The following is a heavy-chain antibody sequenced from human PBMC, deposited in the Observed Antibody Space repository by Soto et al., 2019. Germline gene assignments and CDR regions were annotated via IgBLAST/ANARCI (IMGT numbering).Heavy chain of an antibody. V-gene: IGHV3-33*01. Sequence: QVQLVESGGGVVQPGRSLRLSCAASGFTFSSYGMHWVRQAPGKGLEWVAVIWYDGSNKYYADSVKGRFTISRDNSKNTLYLQMNSLRAEDTAVYYCAGYSRPGYYYSMDVWGQGTTVTVSS. D-gene: IGHD4-4*01. CDR1: GFTFSSYG. J-gene: IGHJ6*02. CDR2: IWYDGSNK. CDR3: AGYSRPGYYYSMDV.